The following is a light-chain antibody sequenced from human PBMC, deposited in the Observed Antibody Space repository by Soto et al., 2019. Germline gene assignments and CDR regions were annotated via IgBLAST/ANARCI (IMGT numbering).Light chain of an antibody. CDR3: CSYTSSSTYG. J-gene: IGLJ1*01. CDR1: SSDVGGYNY. V-gene: IGLV2-14*01. CDR2: DVS. Sequence: SVLTQPASASAAPGQSITISCTGTSSDVGGYNYVSWYQQHPGKAPKLRIYDVSNRPSGVSNRFSGSKPGNTASLTISGLQAEDDADYYCCSYTSSSTYGFGTGTKVTVL.